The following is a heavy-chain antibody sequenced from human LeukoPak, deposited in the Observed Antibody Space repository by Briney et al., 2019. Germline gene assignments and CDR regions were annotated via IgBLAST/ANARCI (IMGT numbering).Heavy chain of an antibody. CDR1: GFTFTSSA. V-gene: IGHV1-58*01. D-gene: IGHD3-3*01. CDR2: IVVGSGNT. CDR3: AADYADDLSMDV. J-gene: IGHJ6*02. Sequence: ASVKVSCKASGFTFTSSAVQWVRQARGQRLESIGWIVVGSGNTNYAQKFQERVTITRDMSTSTAYMELSSLRSEDTAVYYCAADYADDLSMDVWGQGTTVTVSS.